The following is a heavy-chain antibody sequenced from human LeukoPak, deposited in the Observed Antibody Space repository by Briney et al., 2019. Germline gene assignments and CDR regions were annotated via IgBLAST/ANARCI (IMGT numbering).Heavy chain of an antibody. D-gene: IGHD1-26*01. V-gene: IGHV4-34*01. CDR2: INHSGST. J-gene: IGHJ6*02. CDR3: ASIRNLYRWEYYYYYGMDV. CDR1: GGSFSGYF. Sequence: ASETLSLTCAVYGGSFSGYFWSWIRQPPGKGLEWIGEINHSGSTNYNPSLKSRVTISVDTSKNQFSLKLSSVTAAHTAVYYCASIRNLYRWEYYYYYGMDVWGQGTTVTVSS.